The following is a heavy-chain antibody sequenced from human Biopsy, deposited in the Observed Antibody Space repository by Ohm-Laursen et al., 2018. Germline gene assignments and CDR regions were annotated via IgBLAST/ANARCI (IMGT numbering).Heavy chain of an antibody. V-gene: IGHV1-8*01. CDR3: ARGYSRRVSIFEASIYWFDA. Sequence: SVKVSCKASGYSFSTYDVNWVRQARGQGLEWMGWMIPSSGKTGYAQRFQGRVTLTMNTSISTAYMELSGLRSEDTAVYFCARGYSRRVSIFEASIYWFDAWGQGTLVTVSS. J-gene: IGHJ5*02. CDR2: MIPSSGKT. CDR1: GYSFSTYD. D-gene: IGHD6-6*01.